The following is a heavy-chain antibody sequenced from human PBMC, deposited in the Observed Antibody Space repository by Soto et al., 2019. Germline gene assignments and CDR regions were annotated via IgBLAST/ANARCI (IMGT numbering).Heavy chain of an antibody. J-gene: IGHJ1*01. CDR1: GGSISSYY. CDR3: ATYGDSVQYFQH. CDR2: IYYSGST. Sequence: PSETLSLTCTVSGGSISSYYWSWIRQPPGKGLEWIGYIYYSGSTNYNPSLKSRVTISVDTSKNQFSLKLSSVTAADTAVYYCATYGDSVQYFQHWGQGTLVTVSS. D-gene: IGHD4-17*01. V-gene: IGHV4-59*08.